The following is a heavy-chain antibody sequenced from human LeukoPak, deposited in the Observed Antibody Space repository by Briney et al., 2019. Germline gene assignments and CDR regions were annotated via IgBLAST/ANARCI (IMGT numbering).Heavy chain of an antibody. Sequence: PGGSLRLSCAASGFTFSSYAMHWVRQAPGKGLEWVAVISYDGSNKYYADSVKGRLTISRDNSKNTLYLQMNSLRAEDTALYYCAREAIAVAGTGRYFDYWGQGTLVTVSS. D-gene: IGHD6-19*01. CDR1: GFTFSSYA. CDR3: AREAIAVAGTGRYFDY. J-gene: IGHJ4*02. CDR2: ISYDGSNK. V-gene: IGHV3-30-3*01.